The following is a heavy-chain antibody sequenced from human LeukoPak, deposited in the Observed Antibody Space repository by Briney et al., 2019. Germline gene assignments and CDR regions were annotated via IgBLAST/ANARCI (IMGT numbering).Heavy chain of an antibody. D-gene: IGHD2-8*01. CDR2: MYYSGIT. CDR1: GGSISGYY. CDR3: ARECLLCYTNYYYYYYMDV. V-gene: IGHV4-59*12. Sequence: PSETLSLTCTVSGGSISGYYWSWIRQPPGKGLEWIGYMYYSGITNYSPSLKSRVTISVDTSKNQFSLKLSSVTAADTAVYYCARECLLCYTNYYYYYYMDVWGKGTTVTVSS. J-gene: IGHJ6*03.